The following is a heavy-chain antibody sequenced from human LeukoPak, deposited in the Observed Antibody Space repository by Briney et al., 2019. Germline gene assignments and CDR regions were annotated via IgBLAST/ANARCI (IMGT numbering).Heavy chain of an antibody. CDR2: IYYSGST. J-gene: IGHJ5*02. Sequence: SETLSLTCTVSGGSISSSSYYWGWIRQPPGKGLEWIGSIYYSGSTYYIPSLKSRVTISVDTSKNQFSLKLSSVTAADTAVYYCARHAAVTRGSSEYNWFDPWGQGTLVTVSS. D-gene: IGHD6-13*01. CDR3: ARHAAVTRGSSEYNWFDP. CDR1: GGSISSSSYY. V-gene: IGHV4-39*01.